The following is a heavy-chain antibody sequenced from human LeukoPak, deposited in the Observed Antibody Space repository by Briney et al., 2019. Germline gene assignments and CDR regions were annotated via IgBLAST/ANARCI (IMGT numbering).Heavy chain of an antibody. CDR3: ARDKGPQQLAHDY. J-gene: IGHJ4*02. Sequence: GASVKVSCKASGYTFTDYYMHWVRQAPGQGLEWMGVINPSGDSTTYAQKFQGRVTVTRDTSTSTVYMELSSLRSEDTAVYYCARDKGPQQLAHDYWGQGTLVTVSS. CDR1: GYTFTDYY. D-gene: IGHD6-13*01. V-gene: IGHV1-46*01. CDR2: INPSGDST.